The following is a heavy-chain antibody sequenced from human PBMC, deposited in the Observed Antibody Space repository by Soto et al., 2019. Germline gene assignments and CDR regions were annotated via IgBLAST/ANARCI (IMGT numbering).Heavy chain of an antibody. CDR3: ANRHRVIMSSDY. V-gene: IGHV3-7*03. J-gene: IGHJ4*02. Sequence: QAGGSLRLSCVVSGFTLRGDWMSWVRQAPGKGLEWVACIKKDGREKYYVQSVKGRFTIYRDNAKNALYLQMDSLRAEDTALYYCANRHRVIMSSDYWGQGTLVTVSS. D-gene: IGHD3-10*01. CDR1: GFTLRGDW. CDR2: IKKDGREK.